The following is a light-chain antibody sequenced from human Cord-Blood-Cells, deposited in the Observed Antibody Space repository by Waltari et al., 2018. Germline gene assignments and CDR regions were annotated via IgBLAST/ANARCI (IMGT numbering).Light chain of an antibody. CDR1: ALPKQY. Sequence: SYELTQPPSVSVSPGQTVRITCSGDALPKQYAYWYQQKPGQAPVLVIYKDSERPSGIPGRFSGSSSGTTVTLTISGVQAEDEADYYCQSADSSGTYVFGTGTKVTVL. V-gene: IGLV3-25*03. J-gene: IGLJ1*01. CDR3: QSADSSGTYV. CDR2: KDS.